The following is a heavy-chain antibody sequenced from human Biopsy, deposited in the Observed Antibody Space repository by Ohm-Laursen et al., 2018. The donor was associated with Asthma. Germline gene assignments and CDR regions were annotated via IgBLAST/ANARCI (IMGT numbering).Heavy chain of an antibody. V-gene: IGHV1-69*13. J-gene: IGHJ6*02. Sequence: SVKASCKASGGMFGNFAISWVRQAPGQGLEWLGGIMTVFGTTNPAQKFQGRVTITADESTSTAYMEVTSLRSEDTAIYYCARCQVGYSSGWSLLLKKIYYSGMDVWGQGTAVTVSS. CDR1: GGMFGNFA. CDR2: IMTVFGTT. D-gene: IGHD6-19*01. CDR3: ARCQVGYSSGWSLLLKKIYYSGMDV.